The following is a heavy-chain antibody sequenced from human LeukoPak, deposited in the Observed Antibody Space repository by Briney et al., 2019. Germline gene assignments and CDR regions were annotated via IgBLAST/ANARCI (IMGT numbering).Heavy chain of an antibody. Sequence: VASVKVSCKASGYTFTSYAMHWVRQAPGQRLEWMGWINAGNGNTKYSQKFQGRVTITRDTSASTAYMELSSLRSEDTAVYYCVPDITMIVVVITRADYWGQGTLVTVSS. CDR2: INAGNGNT. D-gene: IGHD3-22*01. V-gene: IGHV1-3*01. CDR1: GYTFTSYA. J-gene: IGHJ4*02. CDR3: VPDITMIVVVITRADY.